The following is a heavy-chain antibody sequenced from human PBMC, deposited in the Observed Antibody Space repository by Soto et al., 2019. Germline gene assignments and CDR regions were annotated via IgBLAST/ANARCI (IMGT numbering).Heavy chain of an antibody. CDR3: ARGRDTATSYYYYYYMDV. D-gene: IGHD5-18*01. CDR1: GGSISSYY. Sequence: PLETLSLTCTVSGGSISSYYWSWIRHPPGKGLEWIGYIYYSGSTNYNPSLKSRVTISVDTSKNQFSLKLSSVTAADTAVYYCARGRDTATSYYYYYYMDVWGKGTTVTVSS. J-gene: IGHJ6*03. CDR2: IYYSGST. V-gene: IGHV4-59*08.